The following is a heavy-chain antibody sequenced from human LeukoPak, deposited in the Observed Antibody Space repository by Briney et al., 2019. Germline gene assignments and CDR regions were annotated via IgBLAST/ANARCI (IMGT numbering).Heavy chain of an antibody. CDR3: AKTPLYYDFWSGYYPPDY. D-gene: IGHD3-3*01. V-gene: IGHV3-23*01. J-gene: IGHJ4*02. CDR1: GFTFSDYA. Sequence: GALRLSCAASGFTFSDYAMSWVRQAPGKGLERVSGISGSGGSTYYADSVKGRFTISRDNSKNTLYLQMNSLRAEDTAVYYCAKTPLYYDFWSGYYPPDYWGQGTLVTVSS. CDR2: ISGSGGST.